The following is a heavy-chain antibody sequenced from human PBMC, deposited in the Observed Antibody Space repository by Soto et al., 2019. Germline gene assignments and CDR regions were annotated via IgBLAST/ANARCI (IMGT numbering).Heavy chain of an antibody. D-gene: IGHD3-22*01. J-gene: IGHJ2*01. CDR3: ARLINSSGYRDSLYWYFDL. CDR2: IYYSGST. CDR1: GFSISSGGYY. V-gene: IGHV4-31*03. Sequence: SETLSLTCTVSGFSISSGGYYWSWIRQHPGKGLEWIGYIYYSGSTYYNPSLKSRVTISVDTSKNQFSLKLSSVTAADTAVYYCARLINSSGYRDSLYWYFDLWGRGTLVTVSS.